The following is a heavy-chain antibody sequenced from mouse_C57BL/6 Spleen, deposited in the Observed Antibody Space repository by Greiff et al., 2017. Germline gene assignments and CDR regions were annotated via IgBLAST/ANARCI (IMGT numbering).Heavy chain of an antibody. Sequence: VQGVESGAELARPGASVKLSCKASGYTFTSYGISWVKQRTGQGLEWIGEIYPRSGNTYYNEKFKGKATLTADKSSSTAYIELRSLTSEYSAVYFCARDPPAYCGSSYGDWGQGTTLTVSS. CDR3: ARDPPAYCGSSYGD. CDR2: IYPRSGNT. J-gene: IGHJ2*01. CDR1: GYTFTSYG. V-gene: IGHV1-81*01. D-gene: IGHD1-1*01.